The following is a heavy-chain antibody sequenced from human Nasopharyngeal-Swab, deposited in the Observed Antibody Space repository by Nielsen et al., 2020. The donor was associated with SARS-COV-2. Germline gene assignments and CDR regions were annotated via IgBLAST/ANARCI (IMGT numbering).Heavy chain of an antibody. J-gene: IGHJ6*03. CDR3: AKDVMEYYDILTGYYAYYYYYYMDV. Sequence: WIRQPPGKGLEWVSAISGSGGSTYYADSVKGRFTISRDNSKNTLYLQMNSLRAEDTAVYYCAKDVMEYYDILTGYYAYYYYYYMDVWGKGTTVTVS. D-gene: IGHD3-9*01. V-gene: IGHV3-23*01. CDR2: ISGSGGST.